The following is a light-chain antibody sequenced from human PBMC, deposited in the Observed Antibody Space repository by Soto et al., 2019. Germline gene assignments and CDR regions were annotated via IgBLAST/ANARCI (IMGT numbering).Light chain of an antibody. CDR1: SSDVGGYDY. V-gene: IGLV2-14*01. J-gene: IGLJ1*01. CDR2: EVS. Sequence: QSALTQPASVSGSPGQSITMSCTGTSSDVGGYDYVSWYQQHPGEVPKLIIFEVSSRPAWISNRFSASKSGNTASLTISGLQAEDEADYYCSSCTTSSSYVFGTGTKLTVL. CDR3: SSCTTSSSYV.